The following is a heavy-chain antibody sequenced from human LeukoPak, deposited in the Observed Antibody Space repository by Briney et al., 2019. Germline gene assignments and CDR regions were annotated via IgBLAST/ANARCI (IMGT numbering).Heavy chain of an antibody. J-gene: IGHJ4*02. CDR2: IKQDGSEK. D-gene: IGHD3-16*02. CDR3: AGDLGYYDYVWGSYRYRDLFDY. CDR1: GFTFSSYW. V-gene: IGHV3-7*01. Sequence: GGSLRLSCAASGFTFSSYWMSWVRQAPGKGLEWVANIKQDGSEKYYVDSVKGRFTISRDNAKNSLYLQMNSLRAEDTAVYYCAGDLGYYDYVWGSYRYRDLFDYWGQGTLVTVSS.